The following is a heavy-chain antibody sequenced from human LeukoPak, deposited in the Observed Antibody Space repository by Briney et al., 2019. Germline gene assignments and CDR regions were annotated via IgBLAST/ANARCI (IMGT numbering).Heavy chain of an antibody. CDR2: ISGSGGST. CDR1: GVTFSNYA. D-gene: IGHD1-26*01. CDR3: AKGGANWRSGSYWLDS. Sequence: PGGSLRLSCAASGVTFSNYAMSWVRQAPGKGLEWVSAISGSGGSTYYADSVKGQFTISRDNSKNTLFLQMNSLRAEDTALYYCAKGGANWRSGSYWLDSWGQGTLVTVSS. V-gene: IGHV3-23*01. J-gene: IGHJ5*01.